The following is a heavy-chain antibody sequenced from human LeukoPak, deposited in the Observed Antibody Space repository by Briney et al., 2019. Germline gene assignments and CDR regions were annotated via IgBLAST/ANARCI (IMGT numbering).Heavy chain of an antibody. CDR2: FDPEDGET. CDR1: GYTLTELS. D-gene: IGHD1-1*01. Sequence: VKVSCKVSGYTLTELSMHWVRQAPGKGLEWMGRFDPEDGETIYAQKFQGRVTMTADTSTDTAYMELSSLRSQDTAVYYCARDGVQLERRGWFDPWGQGTLVTVSS. CDR3: ARDGVQLERRGWFDP. V-gene: IGHV1-24*01. J-gene: IGHJ5*02.